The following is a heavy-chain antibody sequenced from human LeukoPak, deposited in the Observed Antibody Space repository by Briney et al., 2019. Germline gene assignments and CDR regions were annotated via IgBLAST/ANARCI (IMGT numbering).Heavy chain of an antibody. CDR1: GGTFSSYA. CDR3: ARDREARVVVVAATANWFDP. CDR2: IIPVFGTT. Sequence: SVKVSCKASGGTFSSYAVSWVRLTPGQGLEWLGGIIPVFGTTTYAQKFQAKVTMTADKSTNTAYLEISSLTSDDTAVYYCARDREARVVVVAATANWFDPWGQGTLVTVSS. V-gene: IGHV1-69*06. J-gene: IGHJ5*02. D-gene: IGHD2-15*01.